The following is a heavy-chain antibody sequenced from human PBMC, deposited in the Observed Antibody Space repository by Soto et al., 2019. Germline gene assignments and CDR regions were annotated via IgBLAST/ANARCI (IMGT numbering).Heavy chain of an antibody. J-gene: IGHJ4*02. CDR3: AKVQQQLVLAAPFDY. CDR1: GFTFSSYG. Sequence: QVQLVESGGGVVQPGRSLRLSCAASGFTFSSYGMHWVRQAPGKGLEWVAVISYDGSNKYYADSVKGRFTISRDNSKNTLYLQMNSLRAEDTAVYYCAKVQQQLVLAAPFDYCGQGTLVTVSS. CDR2: ISYDGSNK. V-gene: IGHV3-30*18. D-gene: IGHD6-13*01.